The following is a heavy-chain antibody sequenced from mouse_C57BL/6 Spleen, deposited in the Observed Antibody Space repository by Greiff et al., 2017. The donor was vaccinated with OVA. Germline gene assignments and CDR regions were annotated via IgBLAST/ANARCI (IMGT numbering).Heavy chain of an antibody. J-gene: IGHJ4*01. Sequence: QVQLQQPGTELVKPGASVKLSCKASGYTFTSYWMHWVKQRPGQGLEWIGNINPSNGGTNYNEKFKSKATLTVDKSSSTAYMQLSSLTSEDSTVYYCARSPAQATGMDYWGQGTSVTVSS. D-gene: IGHD3-2*02. CDR2: INPSNGGT. CDR3: ARSPAQATGMDY. CDR1: GYTFTSYW. V-gene: IGHV1-53*01.